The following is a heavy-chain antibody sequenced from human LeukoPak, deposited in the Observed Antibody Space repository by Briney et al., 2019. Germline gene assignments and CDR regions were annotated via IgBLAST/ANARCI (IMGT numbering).Heavy chain of an antibody. V-gene: IGHV3-7*01. CDR3: ARISTAVAGADY. CDR1: GFTFSSSW. J-gene: IGHJ4*02. CDR2: IKQDGSEK. D-gene: IGHD6-19*01. Sequence: GSLRLSCGAFGFTFSSSWMSWVRQAPGKGLEWVANIKQDGSEKYYVDSVKGRFTISRDNTKNSLYLQMDSLRAEDTAVYYCARISTAVAGADYWGQGTLVTVSS.